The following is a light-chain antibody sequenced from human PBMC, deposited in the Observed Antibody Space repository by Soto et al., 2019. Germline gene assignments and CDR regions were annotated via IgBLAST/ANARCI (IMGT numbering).Light chain of an antibody. CDR3: SSYTSSSTLV. CDR2: EVD. CDR1: SSDVGAYDY. J-gene: IGLJ1*01. V-gene: IGLV2-8*01. Sequence: QSALTQPPSASGSPGQSVTISCTGASSDVGAYDYVSWYQQHPGKAPKLMIYEVDKRPSGVPDRFSGSKSGNTASLTVSGLHSEDEADYYCSSYTSSSTLVFGTGTKLTVL.